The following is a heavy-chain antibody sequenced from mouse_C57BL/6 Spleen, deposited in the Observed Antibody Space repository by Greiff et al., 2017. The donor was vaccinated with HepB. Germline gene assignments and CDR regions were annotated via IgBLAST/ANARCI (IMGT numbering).Heavy chain of an antibody. J-gene: IGHJ4*01. CDR3: ARSDYGPPMDY. D-gene: IGHD1-1*02. V-gene: IGHV1-82*01. CDR1: GYAFSSSW. CDR2: IYPGDGDT. Sequence: VQLQQSGPELVKPGASVKISCKASGYAFSSSWMNWVKQRPGKGLEWIGRIYPGDGDTNYNGKFKGKATLTADKSSSTAYMQLSSLTSEDSAVYFCARSDYGPPMDYWGQGTSVTVSS.